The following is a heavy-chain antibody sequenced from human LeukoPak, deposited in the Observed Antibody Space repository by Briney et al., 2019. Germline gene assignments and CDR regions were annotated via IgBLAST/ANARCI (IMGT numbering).Heavy chain of an antibody. CDR2: IWYDGSNK. CDR3: ARPLRDYYDSSGYLNIGY. J-gene: IGHJ4*02. D-gene: IGHD3-22*01. Sequence: GGSLRLSCAASGFTFSSYGVHWVRQAPGKGLEWVAVIWYDGSNKYYADSVKGRFTISRDNSKNTLYLQMNSLRAEDTAVYYCARPLRDYYDSSGYLNIGYWGQGTLVTVSS. V-gene: IGHV3-33*01. CDR1: GFTFSSYG.